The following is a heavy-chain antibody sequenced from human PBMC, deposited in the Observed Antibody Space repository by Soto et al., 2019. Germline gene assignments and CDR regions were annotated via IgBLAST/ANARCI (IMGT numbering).Heavy chain of an antibody. CDR2: INPNSGGT. D-gene: IGHD2-15*01. J-gene: IGHJ6*02. V-gene: IGHV1-2*04. CDR3: ARLSGNPGGYGMDV. CDR1: GYTFTGYY. Sequence: ASVKVSCKASGYTFTGYYIHWVRQAPGQGLEWMGWINPNSGGTNYAQKFQGWVTMTRDTSISTAYMELSRLRSDDTAVYYCARLSGNPGGYGMDVWGQGTTVTVSS.